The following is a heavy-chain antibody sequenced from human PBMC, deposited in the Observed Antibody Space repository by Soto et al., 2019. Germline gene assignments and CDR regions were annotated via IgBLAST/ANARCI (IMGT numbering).Heavy chain of an antibody. Sequence: GGSLRLSCGASGFTFSTYGMTWVRQAPGKGLEWVSVISGSGGSTYYADSVKGRFTLSRDNSKNTAYLQMNSLRAEDTAVYYCAKYSPVGVPLLRDLHDWGQGTLVTVSS. V-gene: IGHV3-23*01. CDR3: AKYSPVGVPLLRDLHD. J-gene: IGHJ1*01. CDR1: GFTFSTYG. CDR2: ISGSGGST. D-gene: IGHD2-21*01.